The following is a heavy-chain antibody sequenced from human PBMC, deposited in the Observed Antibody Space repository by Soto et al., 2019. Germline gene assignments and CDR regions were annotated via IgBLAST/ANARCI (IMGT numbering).Heavy chain of an antibody. D-gene: IGHD6-13*01. Sequence: GGSLRLSCAASGFTFSSYGMHWVRQAPGKGLEWVAVIWYDGSNKYYADSVKGRFTISRDNSKNTLYLQMNSLRAEDTAVYYCAREGIAAELDYWGQGTLVTVSS. CDR3: AREGIAAELDY. J-gene: IGHJ4*02. CDR1: GFTFSSYG. V-gene: IGHV3-33*01. CDR2: IWYDGSNK.